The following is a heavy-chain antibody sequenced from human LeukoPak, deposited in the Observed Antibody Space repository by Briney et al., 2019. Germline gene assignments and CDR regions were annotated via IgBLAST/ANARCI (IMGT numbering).Heavy chain of an antibody. CDR2: IYHSGST. CDR1: GGSISSGGYY. D-gene: IGHD2-2*02. Sequence: NPSETLSLTCTVSGGSISSGGYYWSWIRQPPGKGLEWIGYIYHSGSTYYNPSLESRVTISVDRSKNQFSLKLSSVTAADTAVYYCAREIGCSSTSCYMYYYYYMDVWGKGTTVTVSS. J-gene: IGHJ6*03. V-gene: IGHV4-30-2*01. CDR3: AREIGCSSTSCYMYYYYYMDV.